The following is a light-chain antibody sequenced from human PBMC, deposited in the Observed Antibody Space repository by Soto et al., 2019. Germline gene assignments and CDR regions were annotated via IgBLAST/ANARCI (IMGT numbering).Light chain of an antibody. CDR1: QPVSSNF. CDR3: QQYANSPIT. V-gene: IGKV3-20*01. J-gene: IGKJ5*01. CDR2: GVS. Sequence: ELVLTQSPGPLSLSPRESAALSCRASQPVSSNFLAWYQQKPGQAPRLLIYGVSSRASGIPDRFFGSGSGTDFTLTINRLEPEDFAVYYCQQYANSPITFGQGTRLEI.